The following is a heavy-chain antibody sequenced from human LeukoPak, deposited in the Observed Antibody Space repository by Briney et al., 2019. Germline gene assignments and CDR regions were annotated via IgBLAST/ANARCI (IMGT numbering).Heavy chain of an antibody. CDR1: GSTFSSYG. D-gene: IGHD3-22*01. V-gene: IGHV3-30*18. CDR2: ISYDGSNK. J-gene: IGHJ2*01. CDR3: AKNRDRGVPTYYYDSSGSSHFDL. Sequence: GGSLRLSCAASGSTFSSYGMHWVRQAPGRGLEWVAVISYDGSNKYYADSVKGRLTISRDNSKNTLYLQMNSLRAEDTAVYYCAKNRDRGVPTYYYDSSGSSHFDLWGRGTLVTVSS.